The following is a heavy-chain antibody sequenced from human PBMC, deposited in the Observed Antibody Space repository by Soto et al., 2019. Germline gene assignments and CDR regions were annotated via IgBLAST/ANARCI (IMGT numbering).Heavy chain of an antibody. CDR2: ISPYTGRT. Sequence: QVLLVQSGSEVKKPGASMKVSCQTSGYTFSDFALTWVRQVPDKWLEWLGWISPYTGRTNYAQRVHDRVALTTDTSTRTAYLELRSLTYDDTAVYYCARLGWELLSGRRYFDYWGQGTLVTVSS. D-gene: IGHD1-26*01. V-gene: IGHV1-18*04. CDR1: GYTFSDFA. J-gene: IGHJ4*02. CDR3: ARLGWELLSGRRYFDY.